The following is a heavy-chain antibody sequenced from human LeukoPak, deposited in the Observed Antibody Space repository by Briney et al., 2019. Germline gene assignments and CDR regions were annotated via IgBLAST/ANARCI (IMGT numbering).Heavy chain of an antibody. V-gene: IGHV1-69*06. CDR1: GGSFSSYA. CDR3: ARGYSYAETTFDY. Sequence: SVKVSCKASGGSFSSYAISWVQQAPGQGLEWMEGIIPFFGTAHYAQKFQGRVTITADKSTSTAYMEVSSLRAEDTAVYYCARGYSYAETTFDYWGQGTLVTVSS. CDR2: IIPFFGTA. J-gene: IGHJ4*02. D-gene: IGHD5-18*01.